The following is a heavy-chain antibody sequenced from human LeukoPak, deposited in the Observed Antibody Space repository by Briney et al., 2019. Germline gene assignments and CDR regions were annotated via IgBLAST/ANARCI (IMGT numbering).Heavy chain of an antibody. Sequence: GGSLRLSCAASGFTFNKYAMSWVRQAPGKGLEWVSAISGGSTGTYSADSVTGRFTISSDKSKTKVTLQMKSLRAEDSAVYYCTILTGADWFDPGGEGTVVTVFS. J-gene: IGHJ5*02. CDR3: TILTGADWFDP. V-gene: IGHV3-23*01. D-gene: IGHD3-9*01. CDR1: GFTFNKYA. CDR2: ISGGSTGT.